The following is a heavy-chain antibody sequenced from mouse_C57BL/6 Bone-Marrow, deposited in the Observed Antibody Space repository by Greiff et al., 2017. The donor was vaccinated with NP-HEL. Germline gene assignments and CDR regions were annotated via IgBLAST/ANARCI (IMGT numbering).Heavy chain of an antibody. Sequence: VQLQQPGAELVKPGASVKLSCKASGYTFTSYWMHWVKQRPGQGLEWIGMIHPNSGSTNYNEKFKSKATLTVDKSSSTAYMQLSSLTSEDSAVYYCAGLRRDWYFDVWGTGTTVTVSS. CDR3: AGLRRDWYFDV. CDR1: GYTFTSYW. D-gene: IGHD2-4*01. V-gene: IGHV1-64*01. CDR2: IHPNSGST. J-gene: IGHJ1*03.